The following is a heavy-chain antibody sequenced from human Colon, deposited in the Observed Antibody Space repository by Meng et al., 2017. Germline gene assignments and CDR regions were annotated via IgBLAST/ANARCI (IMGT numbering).Heavy chain of an antibody. CDR3: VRVRPGSCDY. D-gene: IGHD1-26*01. CDR1: RFTFSVNW. J-gene: IGHJ4*02. Sequence: GESLKISCVASRFTFSVNWMGWVRQAPGKGLEWVAIIKEDGTEKDYVDSVKGRFTISRDNAKKSLYLQMNSLRVEDSAAYYCVRVRPGSCDYWGQGTPVTVSS. CDR2: IKEDGTEK. V-gene: IGHV3-7*01.